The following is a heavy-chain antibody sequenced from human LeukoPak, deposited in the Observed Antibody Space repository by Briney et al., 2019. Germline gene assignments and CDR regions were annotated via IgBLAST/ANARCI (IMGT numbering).Heavy chain of an antibody. CDR2: IYDSGST. D-gene: IGHD6-19*01. J-gene: IGHJ4*02. CDR3: ARRSRGWSFDY. CDR1: GGSMSSYY. V-gene: IGHV4-59*01. Sequence: PSETLSLTCTVSGGSMSSYYWSWIRQPPGKGLEGMGYIYDSGSTNYNPSLKSRVTISVDTSKNQFSLKLSSVTAADTAVYYCARRSRGWSFDYWGQGTLVTVPT.